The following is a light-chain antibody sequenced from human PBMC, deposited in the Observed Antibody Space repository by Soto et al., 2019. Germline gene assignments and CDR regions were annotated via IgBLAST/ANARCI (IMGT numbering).Light chain of an antibody. J-gene: IGLJ2*01. CDR2: GNS. CDR1: SSNIGAGYD. CDR3: QSYDSSLSGRVV. Sequence: QAVVTQPPSVSGAPGQRVTISCTGSSSNIGAGYDVHWYQQLPGTAPKLLIYGNSKRPSGVPDRFSGSKSGTSASLAITGLQAEDEADYYCQSYDSSLSGRVVFGGGTKITVL. V-gene: IGLV1-40*01.